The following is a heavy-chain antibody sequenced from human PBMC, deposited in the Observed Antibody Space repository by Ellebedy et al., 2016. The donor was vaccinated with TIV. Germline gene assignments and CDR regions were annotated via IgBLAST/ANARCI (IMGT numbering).Heavy chain of an antibody. CDR1: GFTSSG. CDR3: VKGAYPVPTVMAV. J-gene: IGHJ6*02. Sequence: GGSLRLSCAASGFTSSGMHWVRQAPGKGLEWVAFIRSDGSNKYYADSVKGRFTISRGYSENTLDLQMNSLRVEDPALYYCVKGAYPVPTVMAVWGQGTMVIVSS. V-gene: IGHV3-30*02. CDR2: IRSDGSNK. D-gene: IGHD3-16*01.